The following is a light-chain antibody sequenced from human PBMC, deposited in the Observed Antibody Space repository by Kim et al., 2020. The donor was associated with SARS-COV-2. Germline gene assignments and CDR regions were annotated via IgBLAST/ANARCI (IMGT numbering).Light chain of an antibody. CDR1: QDIRDY. Sequence: GDRVTITSRASQDIRDYVAWYQQKPGKTPNLLIYGASTLQSGVPSRFSGSGSGTKFTLTISSLQPEDVATYYCQKYNSLLALTFGGGTKVDIK. J-gene: IGKJ4*01. CDR3: QKYNSLLALT. CDR2: GAS. V-gene: IGKV1-27*01.